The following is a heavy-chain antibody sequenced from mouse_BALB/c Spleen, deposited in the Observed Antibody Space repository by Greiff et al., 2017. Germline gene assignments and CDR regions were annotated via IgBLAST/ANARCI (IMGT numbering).Heavy chain of an antibody. D-gene: IGHD4-1*01. CDR2: IYPGDGST. CDR1: GYTFTSYY. V-gene: IGHV1S56*01. J-gene: IGHJ3*01. CDR3: ATGTGFAY. Sequence: VQLVESGPELVKPGASVKMSCKASGYTFTSYYIHWVKQRPGQGLEWIGWIYPGDGSTKYNEKFKGKTTLTADKSSSTAYMLLSSLTSEDSAIYFCATGTGFAYWGQGTLVTVSA.